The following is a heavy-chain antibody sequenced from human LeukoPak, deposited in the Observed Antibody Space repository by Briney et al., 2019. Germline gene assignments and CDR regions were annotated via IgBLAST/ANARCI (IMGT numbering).Heavy chain of an antibody. CDR3: TRGDPDF. CDR1: GFTFSNYW. J-gene: IGHJ4*02. V-gene: IGHV3-7*01. CDR2: INQDGSAK. Sequence: GGSLRLSCEASGFTFSNYWMQWVRQAPGKGLEWVANINQDGSAKYYVDSVKGRFTISKDSAKSSLYLQMNSLRVDDTAVYFCTRGDPDFWGQGTLVTVSS. D-gene: IGHD3-3*01.